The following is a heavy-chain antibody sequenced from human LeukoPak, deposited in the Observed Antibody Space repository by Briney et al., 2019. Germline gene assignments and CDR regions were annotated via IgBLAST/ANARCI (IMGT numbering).Heavy chain of an antibody. V-gene: IGHV3-64*01. D-gene: IGHD7-27*01. Sequence: GGALRLSCAASGFTSSSYTMHWVRQAPGKGLEYVSAISSNGGSTYYANSVNVRFTISRENSKITLYLQMGSLRAEDMAVYYCARGQGTGDIWGHGTMVTVS. CDR3: ARGQGTGDI. CDR1: GFTSSSYT. CDR2: ISSNGGST. J-gene: IGHJ3*02.